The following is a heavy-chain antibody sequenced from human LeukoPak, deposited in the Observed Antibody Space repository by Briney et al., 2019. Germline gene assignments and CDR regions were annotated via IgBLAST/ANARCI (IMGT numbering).Heavy chain of an antibody. Sequence: ASVKVSCKASGGTFSSYAISWVRQAPGQGLEWMGGIIPIFGTANYAQKFQGRVTITADESTSTAYMELSSLRSEDTAVYYCAMEGEGIAAAGLFDYWGQGTLVTVSP. CDR2: IIPIFGTA. CDR3: AMEGEGIAAAGLFDY. V-gene: IGHV1-69*13. J-gene: IGHJ4*02. CDR1: GGTFSSYA. D-gene: IGHD6-13*01.